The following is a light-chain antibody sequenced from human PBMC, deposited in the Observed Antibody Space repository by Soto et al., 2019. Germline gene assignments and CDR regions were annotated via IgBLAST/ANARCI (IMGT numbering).Light chain of an antibody. Sequence: EVVLTQSPATLSVSQGERATLSCRASESVRTSLAWYQQKPGRSPSLLIFGASTRATGLPARFSGSGSGEEFTLTISSLQSEDFAVYYCQQYADWPRTFGQGTKLEFK. V-gene: IGKV3-15*01. CDR3: QQYADWPRT. J-gene: IGKJ1*01. CDR1: ESVRTS. CDR2: GAS.